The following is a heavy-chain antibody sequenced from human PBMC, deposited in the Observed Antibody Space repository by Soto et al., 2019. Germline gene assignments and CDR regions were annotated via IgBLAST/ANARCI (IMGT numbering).Heavy chain of an antibody. CDR3: ARDLTTVNLTPYYYYGMDV. CDR2: INPSGGST. V-gene: IGHV1-46*01. D-gene: IGHD4-17*01. J-gene: IGHJ6*02. CDR1: GYTFTSYY. Sequence: QVQLVQSGAEVKKPGASVKVSCKASGYTFTSYYMHWVRQAPGQGLEWMGIINPSGGSTSYAQKFQGRVTMTRDTSTSTVYMELSSLRSEDTAVYYCARDLTTVNLTPYYYYGMDVWGQGTTVTVSS.